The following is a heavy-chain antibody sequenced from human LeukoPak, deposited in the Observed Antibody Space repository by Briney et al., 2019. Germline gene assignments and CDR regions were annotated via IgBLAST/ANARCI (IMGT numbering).Heavy chain of an antibody. Sequence: KPSETLSLTCAVYDESFSGHFWSWIRQPPGKGLEWIGEINQSGTTNYNPSLMSRVTLSVDTSKNQFSLKLSSVTAAGTAVYYCARAGSSIIYRGAFDIWGQGTMVTVSS. J-gene: IGHJ3*02. D-gene: IGHD3-10*01. CDR2: INQSGTT. CDR1: DESFSGHF. CDR3: ARAGSSIIYRGAFDI. V-gene: IGHV4-34*01.